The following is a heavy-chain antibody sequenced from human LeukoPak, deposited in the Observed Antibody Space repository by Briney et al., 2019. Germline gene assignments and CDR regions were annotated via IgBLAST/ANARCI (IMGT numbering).Heavy chain of an antibody. CDR2: VFYTGST. J-gene: IGHJ4*02. CDR3: ARAHPAYSSSSGFDY. V-gene: IGHV4-59*11. CDR1: IGSISTHY. D-gene: IGHD6-6*01. Sequence: SETLSLTCSVSIGSISTHYWSWLRQSPGKGLEWIGYVFYTGSTNYNPSLKSRVTLSVDTSKNQFSLKLTSVTAADTAVYYCARAHPAYSSSSGFDYWGQGTLVTVSS.